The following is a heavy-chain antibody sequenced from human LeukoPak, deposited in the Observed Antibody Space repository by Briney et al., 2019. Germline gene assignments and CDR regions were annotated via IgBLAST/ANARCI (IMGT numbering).Heavy chain of an antibody. V-gene: IGHV1-2*02. CDR1: GYTFTGYY. Sequence: GASVSVSCKASGYTFTGYYIHWVRQAPGQGLEWMGWFNPNSGGTNYAQKFQGRVTMTRDTSISTAYMELSRLRSDDTAVYYCARDLNIVVVTAIPDWGQGTLVTVSS. D-gene: IGHD2-21*02. CDR3: ARDLNIVVVTAIPD. J-gene: IGHJ4*02. CDR2: FNPNSGGT.